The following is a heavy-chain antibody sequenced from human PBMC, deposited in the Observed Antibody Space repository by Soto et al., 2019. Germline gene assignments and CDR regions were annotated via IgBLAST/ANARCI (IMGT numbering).Heavy chain of an antibody. CDR1: GDSINSDKYY. J-gene: IGHJ4*02. CDR2: IYYRGNS. D-gene: IGHD3-9*01. CDR3: ARLKGLATISYYFDF. Sequence: QLQLQESGPGLVKPSETLSLTCSVSGDSINSDKYYCGWIRQPPGKGLEWIGSIYYRGNSYYNPFLQTRVTISLDKPKSQFSLKLNSVTAADSGVYFCARLKGLATISYYFDFWGQGALVAVSS. V-gene: IGHV4-39*01.